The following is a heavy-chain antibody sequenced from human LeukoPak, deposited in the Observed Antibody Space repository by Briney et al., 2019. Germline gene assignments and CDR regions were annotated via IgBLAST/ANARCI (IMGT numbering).Heavy chain of an antibody. CDR2: IIPLFGTT. CDR3: ATRERLETLLFPGYMDV. J-gene: IGHJ6*03. D-gene: IGHD2-21*01. CDR1: GGTFNSSA. V-gene: IGHV1-69*13. Sequence: SVKVSCKASGGTFNSSAINWVRQAPGQGLEWMGVIIPLFGTTNYAQKFQGRVHITADESTRSAYMELSSLRSEDTAVFYCATRERLETLLFPGYMDVWGTGTTVTVSS.